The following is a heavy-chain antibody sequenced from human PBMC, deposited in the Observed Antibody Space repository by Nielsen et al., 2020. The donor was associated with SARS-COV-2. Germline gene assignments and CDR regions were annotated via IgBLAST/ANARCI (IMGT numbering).Heavy chain of an antibody. J-gene: IGHJ6*02. D-gene: IGHD4-23*01. V-gene: IGHV3-30*09. CDR2: ISYDGSNK. CDR3: ARVQTTVVFYYGLDV. CDR1: GFTFTDSY. Sequence: GESLKISCAASGFTFTDSYMSWVRQAPGKGLEWVAVISYDGSNKYYADSVKGRFAISRDNSKNTLHLQMNSLRIEDTAVYYCARVQTTVVFYYGLDVWGQGTTVTVSS.